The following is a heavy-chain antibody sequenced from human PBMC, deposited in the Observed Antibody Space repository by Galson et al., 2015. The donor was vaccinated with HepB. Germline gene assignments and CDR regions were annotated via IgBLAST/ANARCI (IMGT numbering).Heavy chain of an antibody. D-gene: IGHD6-13*01. CDR2: ISNYAHAK. J-gene: IGHJ4*02. CDR3: ARRGMSGQHPFDY. V-gene: IGHV3-11*01. CDR1: GFNFSGYY. Sequence: SLRLSCAGSGFNFSGYYMNWIRQAPGKRLEWISKISNYAHAKSYADSVKGRFTISRDNGKNSLYLQMDSLRVEDTAVYYCARRGMSGQHPFDYWGRGTLVSVSS.